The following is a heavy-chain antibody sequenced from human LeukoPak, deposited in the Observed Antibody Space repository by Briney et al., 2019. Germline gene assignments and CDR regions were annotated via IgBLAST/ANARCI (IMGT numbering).Heavy chain of an antibody. CDR1: GFTFSSYG. V-gene: IGHV3-33*03. D-gene: IGHD5-18*01. CDR3: AISKYGYWDY. CDR2: IWYDGSNK. J-gene: IGHJ4*02. Sequence: PGRSLRLSCAASGFTFSSYGMHWVRQAPGKGLEWVAVIWYDGSNKYYADSVKGRFTISRDNAKNSLHLEMNSLRAEDTAVYYCAISKYGYWDYWGQGTLVTVSS.